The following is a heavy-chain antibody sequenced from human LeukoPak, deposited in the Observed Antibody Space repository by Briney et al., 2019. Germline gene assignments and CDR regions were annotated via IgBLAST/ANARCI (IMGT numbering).Heavy chain of an antibody. V-gene: IGHV3-53*01. CDR1: GFTFSNNW. CDR2: IYSGGSI. J-gene: IGHJ4*02. D-gene: IGHD4-17*01. Sequence: GGSLRLSCAASGFTFSNNWMSWVRQAPGKGPEWVSVIYSGGSIYYADSVKGRFTISRDTSKNTLYLQMNTLRAEDTAVYYCARDKDYGEQLGYWGQGTLVTVSS. CDR3: ARDKDYGEQLGY.